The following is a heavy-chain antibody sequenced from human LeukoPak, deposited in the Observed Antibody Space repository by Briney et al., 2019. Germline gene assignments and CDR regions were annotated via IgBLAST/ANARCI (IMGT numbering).Heavy chain of an antibody. CDR2: ISAYNGNT. J-gene: IGHJ3*02. CDR1: GYIFSSYG. CDR3: ARGYYGSGSLDAFDI. V-gene: IGHV1-18*01. D-gene: IGHD3-10*01. Sequence: ASVKVSCKASGYIFSSYGISWVRQAPGQGLEWMGWISAYNGNTNYAQKLQGRVTMTTDTSTSTAYMELRSLRSDDTAVYYCARGYYGSGSLDAFDIWGQGTMVTVSS.